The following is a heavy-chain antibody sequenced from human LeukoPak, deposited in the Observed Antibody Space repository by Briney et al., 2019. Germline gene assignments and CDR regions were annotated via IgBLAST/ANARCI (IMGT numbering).Heavy chain of an antibody. D-gene: IGHD3-22*01. CDR2: ISSNGGST. CDR1: GFTFSSYA. V-gene: IGHV3-64*04. Sequence: AGGSLRLSCSASGFTFSSYAMHWVRQAPGKGLEYVSAISSNGGSTYYADSVKGRFTISRDNSKNTLYLQMNSLRAEDTAVYYCAREEYYYDSSGYDYWGQGTLVTVSS. CDR3: AREEYYYDSSGYDY. J-gene: IGHJ4*02.